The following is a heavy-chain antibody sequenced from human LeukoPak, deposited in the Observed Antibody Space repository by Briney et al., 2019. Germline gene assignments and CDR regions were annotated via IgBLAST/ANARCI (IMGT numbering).Heavy chain of an antibody. Sequence: PSETLSLTCTVSGGSISSYYWSWIRQPPGKGLEWIGYIYYSGSTNYNPPLKSRVTISVDTSKNQFSLKLSSVTAADTAVYYCAGLSHYYDGSGYAAYFDYWGQGTLVTVSS. CDR3: AGLSHYYDGSGYAAYFDY. V-gene: IGHV4-59*08. CDR2: IYYSGST. D-gene: IGHD3-22*01. CDR1: GGSISSYY. J-gene: IGHJ4*02.